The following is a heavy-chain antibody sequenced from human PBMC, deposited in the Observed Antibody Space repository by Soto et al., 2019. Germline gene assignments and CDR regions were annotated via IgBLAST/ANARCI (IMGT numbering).Heavy chain of an antibody. J-gene: IGHJ4*02. D-gene: IGHD6-19*01. Sequence: GGSLRLSCAASGFTFSSYAMHWVRQAPGKGLEWVAVISYDGSSKYYADSVKGRFTISRDNSKNTLYLQMNSLRAEDTAVYYCARERGWYYFDYWGQGTLVTVSS. V-gene: IGHV3-30-3*01. CDR2: ISYDGSSK. CDR3: ARERGWYYFDY. CDR1: GFTFSSYA.